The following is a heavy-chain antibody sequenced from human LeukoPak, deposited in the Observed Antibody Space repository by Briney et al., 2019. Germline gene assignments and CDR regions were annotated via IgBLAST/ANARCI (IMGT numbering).Heavy chain of an antibody. CDR1: GDSVSSNSAA. CDR2: TYYRSKWYN. Sequence: SQTLSLTCAISGDSVSSNSAAWNWIRQSPSRGLEWLGRTYYRSKWYNDYAVSVKSRITINPDTSKNQFSLKLSSVTAADTAVYYCARGIVVVPAAYYFDYWGQGTLVTVSS. D-gene: IGHD2-2*01. J-gene: IGHJ4*02. CDR3: ARGIVVVPAAYYFDY. V-gene: IGHV6-1*01.